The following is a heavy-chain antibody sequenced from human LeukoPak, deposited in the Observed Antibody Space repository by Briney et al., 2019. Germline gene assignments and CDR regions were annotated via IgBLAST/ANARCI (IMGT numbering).Heavy chain of an antibody. Sequence: SETLSLTCTVSGGSISSSSYYWGWIRQPPGKGLEWIGSIYYSGSAYYNPSLKSRVTISVDTSKNQFSLKLSSVTAADTAVYYCAASYYDFWNARPGQPDYWGQGTLVTVSS. V-gene: IGHV4-39*07. CDR2: IYYSGSA. J-gene: IGHJ4*02. CDR3: AASYYDFWNARPGQPDY. CDR1: GGSISSSSYY. D-gene: IGHD3-3*01.